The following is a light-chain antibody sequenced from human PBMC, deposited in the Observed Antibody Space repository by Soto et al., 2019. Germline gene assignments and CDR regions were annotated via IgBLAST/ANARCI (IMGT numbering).Light chain of an antibody. CDR1: QSVDNNY. Sequence: EIVLTQSPGTLSLSPGERATLSCRASQSVDNNYLAWFQQKPGQAPGLLIYEASYRATGVPDRFGGTGSGTDFTLTISRLEPEDFAVYYCQQSSYSPLTFGGGTRVEIK. V-gene: IGKV3-20*01. CDR2: EAS. CDR3: QQSSYSPLT. J-gene: IGKJ4*01.